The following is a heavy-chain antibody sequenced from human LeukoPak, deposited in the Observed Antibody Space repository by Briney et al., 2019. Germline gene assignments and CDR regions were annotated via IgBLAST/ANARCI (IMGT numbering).Heavy chain of an antibody. V-gene: IGHV3-21*01. J-gene: IGHJ6*04. Sequence: PGGSLRLSCAASGFTFSSYSMNWVRQAPGKGLEWVSSISSSSSYIYYADSVKGRFTISRDNAKNSLYLQMNSLRAEDTAVYYRARVLVPAAYYGMDVWGKGTTVTVSS. D-gene: IGHD2-2*01. CDR2: ISSSSSYI. CDR3: ARVLVPAAYYGMDV. CDR1: GFTFSSYS.